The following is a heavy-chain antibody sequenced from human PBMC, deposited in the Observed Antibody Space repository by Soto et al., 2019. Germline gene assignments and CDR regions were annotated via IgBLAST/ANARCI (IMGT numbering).Heavy chain of an antibody. CDR1: GGTFSSYA. CDR2: IIPIFGTA. D-gene: IGHD4-4*01. V-gene: IGHV1-69*13. J-gene: IGHJ4*02. Sequence: SVKVSCRASGGTFSSYAISWVRQAPGQGLEWMGGIIPIFGTANYAQKFQGRVTITADESTSTAYMGLSSLGAEDTAIYYCATFMTVTGPGWGRASEYWGQGTRVTVSS. CDR3: ATFMTVTGPGWGRASEY.